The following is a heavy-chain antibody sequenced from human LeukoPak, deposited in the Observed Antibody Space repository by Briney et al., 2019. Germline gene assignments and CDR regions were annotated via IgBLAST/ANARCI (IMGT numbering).Heavy chain of an antibody. CDR1: GFTVSSNY. D-gene: IGHD5-24*01. CDR3: AREEMATISFDY. V-gene: IGHV3-66*01. J-gene: IGHJ4*02. CDR2: IYSGGST. Sequence: GGSLRLSCAAPGFTVSSNYMSWVRQAQGKGLEWVSVIYSGGSTYYADSVKGRFTIARDNSKNTLYLQMNSLRAEDTAVYYCAREEMATISFDYWGQGTLVTVSS.